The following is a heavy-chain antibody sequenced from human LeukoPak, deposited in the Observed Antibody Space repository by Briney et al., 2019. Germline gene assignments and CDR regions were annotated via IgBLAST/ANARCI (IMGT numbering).Heavy chain of an antibody. CDR1: GFILRDYG. V-gene: IGHV3-30*02. D-gene: IGHD3-16*01. Sequence: PGGSLRLSYTASGFILRDYGMHWVRQAPGKGLEWVAFVRFGGSGKYYADSVKGRFIISRDDSENTLYLQLNSLRVEDTGLYYCAKEGGVGGLDYWGQGTLVTVSA. J-gene: IGHJ4*02. CDR2: VRFGGSGK. CDR3: AKEGGVGGLDY.